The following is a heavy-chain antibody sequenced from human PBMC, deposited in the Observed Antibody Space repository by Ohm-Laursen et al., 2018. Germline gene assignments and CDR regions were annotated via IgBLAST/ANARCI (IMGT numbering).Heavy chain of an antibody. V-gene: IGHV3-9*01. CDR1: GFTFHDYA. CDR3: AKEPGRVPGY. J-gene: IGHJ4*02. CDR2: ISWNGGSI. Sequence: SLRLSCAASGFTFHDYAMHWVRQAPGKGLEWVSGISWNGGSIGYADSVRGRFTISRDNAKNSLYLQMSSLRAEDTAVYYCAKEPGRVPGYWGQGTLVTVSS.